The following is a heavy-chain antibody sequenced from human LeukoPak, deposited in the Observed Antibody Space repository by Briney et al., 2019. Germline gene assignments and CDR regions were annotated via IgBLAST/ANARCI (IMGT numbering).Heavy chain of an antibody. CDR1: GFTFSSYA. J-gene: IGHJ4*02. CDR3: AKDRDGGSSAQAQGFDY. Sequence: GGSLRLSCAASGFTFSSYAMSWVRQAPGKGLEWVSAISASGAKTYYADSVKGRFTMSRDNSKNTVYLQMNSLRAEDTAVYYCAKDRDGGSSAQAQGFDYRGQGTLVTVSS. CDR2: ISASGAKT. D-gene: IGHD3-22*01. V-gene: IGHV3-23*01.